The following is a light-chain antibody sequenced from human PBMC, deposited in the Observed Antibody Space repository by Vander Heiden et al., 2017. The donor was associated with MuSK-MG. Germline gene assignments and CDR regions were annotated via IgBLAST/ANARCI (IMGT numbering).Light chain of an antibody. CDR1: QGISNS. J-gene: IGKJ2*01. CDR3: YHYYRTQYT. V-gene: IGKV1-NL1*01. Sequence: SPSSLSASVRDRVTITCRASQGISNSLAWYQQKPGKAPKLLIYVASRLESGVPSRFSGSGSGTDYTRTSSSLQPEDFANYFCYHYYRTQYTYGQGTKLGIK. CDR2: VAS.